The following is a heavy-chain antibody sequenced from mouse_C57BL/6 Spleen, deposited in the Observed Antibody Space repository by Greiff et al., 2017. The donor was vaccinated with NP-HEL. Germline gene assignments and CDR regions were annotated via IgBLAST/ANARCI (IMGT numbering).Heavy chain of an antibody. J-gene: IGHJ3*01. Sequence: EVQLQQSGPELVKPGASVKMSCKASGYTFTDYNMHWVKQSHGKSLEWIGYINPNNGGTSYNQKFKGKATLTVNKSSSTAYMELRSLTSEDSAVYYCARATMVTTTCSFAYWGQGTLVTVSA. CDR2: INPNNGGT. CDR3: ARATMVTTTCSFAY. CDR1: GYTFTDYN. D-gene: IGHD2-2*01. V-gene: IGHV1-22*01.